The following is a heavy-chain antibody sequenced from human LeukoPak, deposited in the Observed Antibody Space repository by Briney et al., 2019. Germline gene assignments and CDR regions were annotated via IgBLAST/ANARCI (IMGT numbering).Heavy chain of an antibody. CDR1: GGSISSGDYF. CDR3: ASGGYYDSSGYYIVQFDY. CDR2: IYYSGSS. Sequence: SQTLSLTCTVSGGSISSGDYFWSWICQPPGKGLEWIGYIYYSGSSNYNPSLKSRVTISVDTSKNQFSLKLSSVTAADTAVYYCASGGYYDSSGYYIVQFDYWGQGTLVTVSS. J-gene: IGHJ4*02. V-gene: IGHV4-30-4*08. D-gene: IGHD3-22*01.